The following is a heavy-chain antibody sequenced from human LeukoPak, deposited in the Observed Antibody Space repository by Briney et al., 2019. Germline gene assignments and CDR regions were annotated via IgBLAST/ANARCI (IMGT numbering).Heavy chain of an antibody. D-gene: IGHD3-3*01. CDR1: GGSISSSSYY. CDR3: ASNTIFGVVISNY. CDR2: IYYSGST. Sequence: SSETLSLTCTVSGGSISSSSYYWGWIRQPPGKGLEWIGSIYYSGSTYYNPSLKSRVTISVDTYKNQFSLKLSSVTAADTAVYYCASNTIFGVVISNYWGQGTLVTVSS. V-gene: IGHV4-39*01. J-gene: IGHJ4*02.